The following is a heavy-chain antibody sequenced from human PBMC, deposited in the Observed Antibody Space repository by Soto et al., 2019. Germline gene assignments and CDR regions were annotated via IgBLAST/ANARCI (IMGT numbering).Heavy chain of an antibody. Sequence: QVQLQESGPGLVKPSETLSLTCSVSGVSITSYYWSWIRQPPGQGLEWIGYIYYSGSTSYNPSLKSRVTMSVDTSKISFSLKLSSVTAADTAVYYCAAGYTNDWYYFDDWGQGSLVTFAS. J-gene: IGHJ4*02. D-gene: IGHD6-19*01. CDR1: GVSITSYY. V-gene: IGHV4-59*01. CDR2: IYYSGST. CDR3: AAGYTNDWYYFDD.